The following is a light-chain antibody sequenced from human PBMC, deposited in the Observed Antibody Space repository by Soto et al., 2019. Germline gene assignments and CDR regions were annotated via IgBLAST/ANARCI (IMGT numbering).Light chain of an antibody. CDR3: PQSYSTSPIT. V-gene: IGKV1-39*01. Sequence: DIQMTQSPSSLSASVGDRVTMTCRASETISTFLNWYQHKPGKAPKLLIYAASRLQSGVPSRFSGSGSGTDFTLTINGLQPEDFASYYCPQSYSTSPITFGQGTRLEI. CDR1: ETISTF. CDR2: AAS. J-gene: IGKJ5*01.